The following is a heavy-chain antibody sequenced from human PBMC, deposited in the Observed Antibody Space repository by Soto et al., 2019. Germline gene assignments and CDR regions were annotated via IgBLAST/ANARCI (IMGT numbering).Heavy chain of an antibody. CDR3: AKYRRTEAEGFTLDY. J-gene: IGHJ4*02. D-gene: IGHD6-13*01. V-gene: IGHV4-59*01. CDR2: IYYTGSP. CDR1: GDPINNYY. Sequence: SETLSLTCTVSGDPINNYYWSWIRQPPGKRLEWIGYIYYTGSPTYNPSLESRVTMSVDTSKNQFSLKLNSVNAADTAVYYCAKYRRTEAEGFTLDYWGRGTLVTVS.